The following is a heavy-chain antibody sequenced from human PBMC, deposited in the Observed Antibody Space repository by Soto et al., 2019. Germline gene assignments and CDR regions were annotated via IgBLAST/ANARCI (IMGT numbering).Heavy chain of an antibody. CDR2: IYYRGNA. Sequence: PSETLSPTCSVSDDSINSDKYYWGWIRQPPGKGLEWIGIIYYRGNAYYNPSLQTRVTISLDTSKSQFSMKLNSVTAAGSAVYFCARLEGLATISYYFDFWGPGALVTVSS. J-gene: IGHJ4*02. D-gene: IGHD3-16*02. CDR1: DDSINSDKYY. V-gene: IGHV4-39*01. CDR3: ARLEGLATISYYFDF.